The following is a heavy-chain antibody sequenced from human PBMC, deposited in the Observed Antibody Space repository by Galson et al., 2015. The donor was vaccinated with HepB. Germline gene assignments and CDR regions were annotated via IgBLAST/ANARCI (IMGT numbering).Heavy chain of an antibody. V-gene: IGHV3-33*01. D-gene: IGHD2-8*02. Sequence: SLRLSCAASGFTFSSYGLHWVRQAPGKGLEWVSVIWYDGTNKYYADSVKGRFTISRDNSKSTLDLQMNSLRPEDTAVYYCARAPPNVSTVYYYYFYAMDVWGQGTTVSVSS. CDR1: GFTFSSYG. CDR3: ARAPPNVSTVYYYYFYAMDV. CDR2: IWYDGTNK. J-gene: IGHJ6*02.